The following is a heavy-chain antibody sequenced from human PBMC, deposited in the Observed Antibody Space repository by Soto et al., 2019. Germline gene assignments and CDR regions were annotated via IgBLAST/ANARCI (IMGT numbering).Heavy chain of an antibody. CDR2: IIPMFGTP. D-gene: IGHD3-16*01. CDR3: AVNACTDGAYYFED. CDR1: GGTFTSYV. Sequence: QVQLVQSGAEVKKPGSSVKVSCKASGGTFTSYVISWVRQAPGQGPEWMGGIIPMFGTPDYAQRFQGRGTITADESTNTAYMELNSLRSEDTAFYYCAVNACTDGAYYFEDWGQGTLVTVST. J-gene: IGHJ4*02. V-gene: IGHV1-69*01.